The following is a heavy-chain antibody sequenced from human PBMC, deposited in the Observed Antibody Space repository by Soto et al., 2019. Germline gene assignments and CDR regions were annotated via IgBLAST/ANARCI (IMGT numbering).Heavy chain of an antibody. V-gene: IGHV4-59*01. Sequence: SETLSLTCTVSGGSISSYYWSWIRQPPGKGLEWIGYIYYSGSTNYNPSLKSRVTISVDTSKNQFSLKLSSVTAADTAVYYCARVLTAALLASPMYYFDYWGQGTLVTVSS. D-gene: IGHD6-13*01. J-gene: IGHJ4*02. CDR1: GGSISSYY. CDR3: ARVLTAALLASPMYYFDY. CDR2: IYYSGST.